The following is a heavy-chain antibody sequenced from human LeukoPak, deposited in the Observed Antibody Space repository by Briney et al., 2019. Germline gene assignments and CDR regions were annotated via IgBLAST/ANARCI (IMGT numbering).Heavy chain of an antibody. CDR3: ARVKGREGSTVMIDY. V-gene: IGHV4-59*02. CDR1: GGSVSNYY. Sequence: SETLPLTCTVSGGSVSNYYWSWIRQSPGKGLEWIGYISHSGSVNYNPSLKSRVTMSVDTSKNQFSLKLSSVTAADTAVYYCARVKGREGSTVMIDYWGQGTLVTVSS. D-gene: IGHD3-10*01. CDR2: ISHSGSV. J-gene: IGHJ4*02.